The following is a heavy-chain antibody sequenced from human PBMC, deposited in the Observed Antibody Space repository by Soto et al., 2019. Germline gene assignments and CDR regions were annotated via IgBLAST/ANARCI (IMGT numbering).Heavy chain of an antibody. D-gene: IGHD2-2*03. V-gene: IGHV4-34*01. J-gene: IGHJ4*02. CDR1: GGSFSGYY. Sequence: PSETLSLTCAVYGGSFSGYYWSWIRQPPGKGLEWIGEINHSATTKYNPSLKSRVSISVDTSKNQFSLKLSSVTAADTAVYYCARVGYCSGTSCYRPTDYWGQGTLVTVSS. CDR3: ARVGYCSGTSCYRPTDY. CDR2: INHSATT.